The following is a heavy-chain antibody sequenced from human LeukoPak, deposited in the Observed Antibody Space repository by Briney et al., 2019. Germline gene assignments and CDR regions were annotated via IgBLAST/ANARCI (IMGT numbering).Heavy chain of an antibody. CDR1: GGSISSSRYY. V-gene: IGHV4-39*07. CDR2: IYYSGST. J-gene: IGHJ4*02. CDR3: ARDRRIYYDFWSGLKN. D-gene: IGHD3-3*01. Sequence: SETLSLTCTVSGGSISSSRYYWGWIRQPPGKGLEWIGSIYYSGSTYYNPSLKSRVTISVDTSKNQFSLKLSSVTAADTAVYYCARDRRIYYDFWSGLKNWGQGTLVTVSS.